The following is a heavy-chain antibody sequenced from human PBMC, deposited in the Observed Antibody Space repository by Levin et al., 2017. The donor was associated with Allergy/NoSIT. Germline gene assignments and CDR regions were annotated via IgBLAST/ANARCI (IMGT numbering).Heavy chain of an antibody. CDR1: GFDITSYS. D-gene: IGHD6-13*01. J-gene: IGHJ4*02. Sequence: GGSLRLSCAASGFDITSYSMNWVRQAPGKGLEWVSHISSSSSDRDYADSVKGRFTISRDNAKNSLYLQMDGLRDEDTAVYYCARMASTWLQSFPLDYWGQGSLVTVSS. CDR3: ARMASTWLQSFPLDY. V-gene: IGHV3-48*02. CDR2: ISSSSSDR.